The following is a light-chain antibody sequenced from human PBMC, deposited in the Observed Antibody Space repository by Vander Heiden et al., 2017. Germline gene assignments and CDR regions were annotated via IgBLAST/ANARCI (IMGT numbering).Light chain of an antibody. CDR1: QSVLYSSNNKNY. CDR2: WAS. V-gene: IGKV4-1*01. CDR3: QQDDNTPYT. Sequence: DIVMTQSPDSLAVSLGERATINCKSSQSVLYSSNNKNYLAWYQQKPGQPPKLLIYWASTRESGVPDRFSGRGSGTDFTLTISSLQAEDVAVYYCQQDDNTPYTFGQGTKLEIK. J-gene: IGKJ2*01.